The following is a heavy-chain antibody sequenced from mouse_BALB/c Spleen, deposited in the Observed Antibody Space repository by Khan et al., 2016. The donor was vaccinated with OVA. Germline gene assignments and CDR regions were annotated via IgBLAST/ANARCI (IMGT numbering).Heavy chain of an antibody. CDR2: INRTTGYA. D-gene: IGHD2-12*01. V-gene: IGHV1-7*01. CDR1: GYTFTTYW. CDR3: TRRELYCVLAY. Sequence: QLQLKQSAAQLAQPGTSVKMSCQTSGYTFTTYWIYLVKQRPGQGLEWIGYINRTTGYAEYTHRFKVTATMTTDKSYSTAYIQLSRLTAEDSAVYYCTRRELYCVLAYWGQGTSVTVSA. J-gene: IGHJ3*01.